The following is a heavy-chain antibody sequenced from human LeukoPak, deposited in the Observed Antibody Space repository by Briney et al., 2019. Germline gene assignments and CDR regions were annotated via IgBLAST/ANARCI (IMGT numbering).Heavy chain of an antibody. CDR3: ARGDFYRYYFDY. D-gene: IGHD2/OR15-2a*01. CDR2: IYTSGST. J-gene: IGHJ4*02. V-gene: IGHV4-4*09. Sequence: SETLSLTCIVSGGSIRTYYWSWIRQPPGKGLEWIGYIYTSGSTNYNPSLKSRVTMSLDTSENQFSLKLSSVTAADTAVYYCARGDFYRYYFDYWGQGTLVTVSS. CDR1: GGSIRTYY.